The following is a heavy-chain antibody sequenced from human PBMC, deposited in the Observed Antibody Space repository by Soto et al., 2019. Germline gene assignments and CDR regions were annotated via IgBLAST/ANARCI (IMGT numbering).Heavy chain of an antibody. V-gene: IGHV1-8*01. Sequence: ASVKVSCKASGYTFTSYDINWVRQATGQGLEWMGWMNPNSGNTGYAQKFQGRVTMTRNTSISTAYMELSSLRSEDTAVYYCARDAAWGMAVAGKDYYYYYGMDVWGQGTTVTVSS. CDR1: GYTFTSYD. CDR2: MNPNSGNT. CDR3: ARDAAWGMAVAGKDYYYYYGMDV. J-gene: IGHJ6*02. D-gene: IGHD6-19*01.